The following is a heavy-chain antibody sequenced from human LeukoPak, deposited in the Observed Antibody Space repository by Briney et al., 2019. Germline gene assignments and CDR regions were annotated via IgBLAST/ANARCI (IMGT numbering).Heavy chain of an antibody. CDR2: ISAYNGNT. Sequence: ASVKVSCKASGYTFTSYGISWVRQAPGQGLEWMGWISAYNGNTNYAQKLQGRVTMTTDTSTSTAYMELRSLRSDDTAVYYCARDRVRYFEYALTYWGQGTLVAVSS. V-gene: IGHV1-18*01. CDR3: ARDRVRYFEYALTY. J-gene: IGHJ4*02. D-gene: IGHD3-9*01. CDR1: GYTFTSYG.